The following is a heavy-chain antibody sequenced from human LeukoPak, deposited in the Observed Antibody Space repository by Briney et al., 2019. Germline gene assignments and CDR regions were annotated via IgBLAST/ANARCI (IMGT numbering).Heavy chain of an antibody. CDR3: AKSGPSYYYTTGYFS. CDR2: AYFTGST. D-gene: IGHD3-3*01. CDR1: GCTVSSSSSY. Sequence: AETLSLTCTVSGCTVSSSSSYWGWIPQPPGKGLEWIGSAYFTGSTNYSPSLKTLVTISLDTSKNQFSLRLTSVTAAETPVYYCAKSGPSYYYTTGYFSWGQGTLVTVSS. V-gene: IGHV4-39*01. J-gene: IGHJ5*02.